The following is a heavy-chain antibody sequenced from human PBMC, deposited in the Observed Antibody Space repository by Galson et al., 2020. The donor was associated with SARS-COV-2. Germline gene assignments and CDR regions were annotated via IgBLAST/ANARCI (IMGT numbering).Heavy chain of an antibody. V-gene: IGHV4-31*03. CDR2: IYYSGST. CDR3: ARGYPTVAFDV. Sequence: ASETLSLTCTVSGGSISSGGYYWSWIRQRPGTGLEWIGYIYYSGSTYYNPSLKSRITISVDTSKNQFSLKLSSVTDADTAVYHCARGYPTVAFDVWGQGTMVTVSS. D-gene: IGHD2-2*01. CDR1: GGSISSGGYY. J-gene: IGHJ3*01.